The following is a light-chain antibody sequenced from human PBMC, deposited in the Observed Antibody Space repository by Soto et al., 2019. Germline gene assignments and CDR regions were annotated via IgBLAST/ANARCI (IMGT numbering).Light chain of an antibody. CDR1: STDVGGYNY. CDR3: SSHTSSRTFV. V-gene: IGLV2-14*01. CDR2: EVS. Sequence: QSVLTQPASVSGSPGQSITISCTGSSTDVGGYNYVSWYQQHPGKAPQLMISEVSKRPSGVSDRFSGSKSGNTASLTISGLQAEDEADYYCSSHTSSRTFVFGTGTKVT. J-gene: IGLJ1*01.